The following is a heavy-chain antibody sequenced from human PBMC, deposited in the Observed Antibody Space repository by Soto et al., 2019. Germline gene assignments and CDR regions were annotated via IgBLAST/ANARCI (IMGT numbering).Heavy chain of an antibody. Sequence: QVQLVQSGAEVKKPGSSVKVSCKTSGGTFRTSAISWVRQAPGQGLEWMGGIMPVFTTPDYAQKFQGRVTXTXDXXTSTAYMELSSLRSEDTAVYYCARDKDRQQLGGNYYYIMDVWGQGTTVTVSS. CDR3: ARDKDRQQLGGNYYYIMDV. D-gene: IGHD3-3*02. J-gene: IGHJ6*01. CDR2: IMPVFTTP. CDR1: GGTFRTSA. V-gene: IGHV1-69*05.